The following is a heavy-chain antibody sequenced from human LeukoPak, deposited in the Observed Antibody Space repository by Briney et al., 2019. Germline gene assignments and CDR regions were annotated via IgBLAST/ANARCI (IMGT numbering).Heavy chain of an antibody. CDR2: VNPNRGDS. D-gene: IGHD6-19*01. CDR3: ARGAYSTGWLGH. CDR1: GYTFTGNY. V-gene: IGHV1-2*02. Sequence: ASVKVSCKASGYTFTGNYIHWARLAPGQRLEWMGWVNPNRGDSNYAQKFQGRVTMTSDTSIGTAYMELSRLRSDDTAIYYCARGAYSTGWLGHWGQGTQVTVSS. J-gene: IGHJ1*01.